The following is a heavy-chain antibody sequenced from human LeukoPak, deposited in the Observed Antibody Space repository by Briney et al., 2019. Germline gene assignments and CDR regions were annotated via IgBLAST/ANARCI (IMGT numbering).Heavy chain of an antibody. V-gene: IGHV4-59*01. CDR1: GGSISDYY. CDR2: IFYTGST. J-gene: IGHJ4*02. CDR3: GRXXRXXLXXAAFDY. Sequence: CXXSGGSISDYYWSWIRQPPGKGLEWIGYIFYTGSTNYNPSLKSRVTISVDTSSNQFSLKLTSVTAADTAIYYCGRXXRXXLXXAAFDYWGQGTLATVSS.